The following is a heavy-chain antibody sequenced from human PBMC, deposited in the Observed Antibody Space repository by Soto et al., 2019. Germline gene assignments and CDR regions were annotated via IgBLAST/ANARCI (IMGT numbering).Heavy chain of an antibody. D-gene: IGHD6-19*01. CDR1: GFTFSTFS. CDR3: ARDLGWAFDS. J-gene: IGHJ4*02. Sequence: EVQLVESGGGSVQHGGSLRLSCAASGFTFSTFSMNWVRQAPGRGLEWISYISGGGRPISYADSVKGRFTISRDNAKNSLYLQMDSLTDEDTAVYYCARDLGWAFDSWGQGTLVTVSS. CDR2: ISGGGRPI. V-gene: IGHV3-48*02.